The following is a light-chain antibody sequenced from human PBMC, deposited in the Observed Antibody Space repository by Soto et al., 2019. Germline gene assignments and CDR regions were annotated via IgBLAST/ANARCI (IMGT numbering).Light chain of an antibody. CDR1: QSVSSN. Sequence: EIVMTQSPATLSVSPGERATLSCRASQSVSSNLAWYQQKPGQAPRLLIYGASSRATGIPDRFSGRGSGTDFTLTISSLEPEDLAVYYCQQRSNWPPEVTFGGGTKVDIK. V-gene: IGKV3-11*01. J-gene: IGKJ4*01. CDR2: GAS. CDR3: QQRSNWPPEVT.